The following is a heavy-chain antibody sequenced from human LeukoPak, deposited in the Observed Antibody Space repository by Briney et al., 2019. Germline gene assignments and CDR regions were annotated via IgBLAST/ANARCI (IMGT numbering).Heavy chain of an antibody. Sequence: ASVKVSCKASGYTFTGYYMHWVRQAPGQGLEWMGWINPNSGGTNYAQKFQGRVTMTRDTSISTAYMELSRLRSGDTAVYYCARADCTNGVCYFDYWGQGTLVTVSS. D-gene: IGHD2-8*01. CDR3: ARADCTNGVCYFDY. J-gene: IGHJ4*02. CDR1: GYTFTGYY. V-gene: IGHV1-2*02. CDR2: INPNSGGT.